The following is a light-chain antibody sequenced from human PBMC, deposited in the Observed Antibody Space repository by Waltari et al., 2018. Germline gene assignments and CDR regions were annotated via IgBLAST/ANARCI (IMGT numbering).Light chain of an antibody. CDR3: QQYYTTPWT. CDR1: QSVLYSSNNKNY. J-gene: IGKJ1*01. CDR2: WAS. V-gene: IGKV4-1*01. Sequence: DIVMTHSPDSLAVSLGERATINFESRQSVLYSSNNKNYLAWYQQKPGQPPKLLIYWASTRDSGVPDRFSGSGSGTDFTLSISSLQAEDVAFYYCQQYYTTPWTFGQGTKVEIK.